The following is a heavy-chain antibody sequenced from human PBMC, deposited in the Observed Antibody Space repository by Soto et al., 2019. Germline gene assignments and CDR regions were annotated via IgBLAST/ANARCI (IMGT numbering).Heavy chain of an antibody. CDR1: GGSISGHY. J-gene: IGHJ4*02. CDR3: ARVGSSGWSPDY. D-gene: IGHD6-19*01. V-gene: IGHV4-59*11. Sequence: SETLSLTCSVSGGSISGHYWTWIRQSPGKGLEWVGSIFNSGSTNYNPCLKSRVTISVDTSKNQFSLKTSSVTAAYTAVYYCARVGSSGWSPDYWGRGTLVTVSS. CDR2: IFNSGST.